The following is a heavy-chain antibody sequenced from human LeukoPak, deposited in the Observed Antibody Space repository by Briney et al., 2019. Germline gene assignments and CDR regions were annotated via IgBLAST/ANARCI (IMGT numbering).Heavy chain of an antibody. V-gene: IGHV3-53*01. CDR1: GFTFSSNY. Sequence: GGSLRLSCAASGFTFSSNYMCWVRQAPGKGLEWVSVIYSGGTTYYADSVKGRLTISRDNSNNTVYLQMNSLRAEDTAVYYCAREAVVRGVMYWYFDLWGRGTLVTVSS. J-gene: IGHJ2*01. D-gene: IGHD3-10*01. CDR3: AREAVVRGVMYWYFDL. CDR2: IYSGGTT.